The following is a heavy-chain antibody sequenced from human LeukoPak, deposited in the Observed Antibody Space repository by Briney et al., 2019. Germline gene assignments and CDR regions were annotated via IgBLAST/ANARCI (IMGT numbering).Heavy chain of an antibody. Sequence: SETLSLICTVSGDSVSSGYWSWLRQSPGKGLEWIGFIQDTGITDYNPSLKSRLLMSLDTSKNQFSLNLRSVTAADTAVYYCAGRGHRYSRDWGQGILVTISS. CDR3: AGRGHRYSRD. D-gene: IGHD2-15*01. V-gene: IGHV4-4*09. CDR2: IQDTGIT. J-gene: IGHJ1*01. CDR1: GDSVSSGY.